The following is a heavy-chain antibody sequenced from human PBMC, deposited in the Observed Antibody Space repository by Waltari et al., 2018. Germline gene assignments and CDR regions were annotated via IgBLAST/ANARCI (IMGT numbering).Heavy chain of an antibody. V-gene: IGHV1-69*01. Sequence: QVQLVQSGAEVKKPGSSVKVSCKASGGTFSSYAISWVRQAPGQGLEWMGGIIPIFGTANYAQKFQGRVTITADESTSTSYMELSSLRSEDTAVYYCASNLGRGRRINDAFDIWGQGTMVTVSS. CDR3: ASNLGRGRRINDAFDI. D-gene: IGHD3-10*01. CDR1: GGTFSSYA. J-gene: IGHJ3*02. CDR2: IIPIFGTA.